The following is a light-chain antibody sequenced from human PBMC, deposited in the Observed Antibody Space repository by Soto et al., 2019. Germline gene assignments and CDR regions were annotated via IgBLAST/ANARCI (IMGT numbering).Light chain of an antibody. J-gene: IGKJ5*01. CDR2: DAS. V-gene: IGKV3-11*01. Sequence: EIVLTQSPGTLSLSPGERATLSCRAGQSISRYLAWYQQKPGQAPRLLIYDASNRATGTPARFSGSGSGTDFTLTISSLEPEDFAVYYCQQRSNWPPITFGQGTRLEIK. CDR3: QQRSNWPPIT. CDR1: QSISRY.